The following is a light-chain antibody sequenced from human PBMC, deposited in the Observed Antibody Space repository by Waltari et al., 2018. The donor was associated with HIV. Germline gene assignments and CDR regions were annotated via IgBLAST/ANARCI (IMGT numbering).Light chain of an antibody. CDR2: EVS. CDR1: SSDVGGHKY. J-gene: IGLJ1*01. Sequence: QSALTQPASVSGSHGQSITNSCTGTSSDVGGHKYVSWYQQHPGKAPKLLIYEVSNRPSGVSNRFSGSKSGNTASMTISGLQADDEADYYCNSYRSSTTPCVFGTGTKVTVL. CDR3: NSYRSSTTPCV. V-gene: IGLV2-14*01.